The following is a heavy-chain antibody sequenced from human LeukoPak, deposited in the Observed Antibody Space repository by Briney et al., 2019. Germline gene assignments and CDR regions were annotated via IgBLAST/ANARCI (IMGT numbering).Heavy chain of an antibody. D-gene: IGHD4-17*01. J-gene: IGHJ4*02. V-gene: IGHV4-59*01. CDR3: ARRAVTTASLDY. CDR2: IYYSGST. Sequence: PSETLSRTCTVSGGSISSYYWSWIRQPPGKGLEWIGYIYYSGSTNYNPSLKSRVTISVDSSKNQFSLKLSSVTAADTAVYYCARRAVTTASLDYWGQGTLVTVSS. CDR1: GGSISSYY.